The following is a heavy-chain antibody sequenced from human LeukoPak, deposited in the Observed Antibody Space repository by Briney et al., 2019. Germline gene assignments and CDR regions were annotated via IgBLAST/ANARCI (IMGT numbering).Heavy chain of an antibody. CDR2: IYYSGNT. Sequence: SETLSLTCTVSGASFSSTSYFWGWIRQPPGRGLEYLGNIYYSGNTYNNPSLKSRVTLSAETSKNQCSLKVNSMTAADTAVYYCARFPRSLGYFDYWGQGILVTVSS. D-gene: IGHD2-15*01. V-gene: IGHV4-39*01. CDR3: ARFPRSLGYFDY. CDR1: GASFSSTSYF. J-gene: IGHJ4*02.